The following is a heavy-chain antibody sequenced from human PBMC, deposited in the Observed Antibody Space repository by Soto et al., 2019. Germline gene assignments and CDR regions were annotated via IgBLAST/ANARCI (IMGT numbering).Heavy chain of an antibody. D-gene: IGHD4-17*01. J-gene: IGHJ6*02. Sequence: GESLKISCKVSGYSFTSYWIGWVRQLPGKGLEWMGIIYPGDSGTRYSPSFQAQVTISADKSISTAYLQWSSLKASDTAMYYCARHYGDYYYGMDVWGQGTTVTVSS. V-gene: IGHV5-51*01. CDR1: GYSFTSYW. CDR2: IYPGDSGT. CDR3: ARHYGDYYYGMDV.